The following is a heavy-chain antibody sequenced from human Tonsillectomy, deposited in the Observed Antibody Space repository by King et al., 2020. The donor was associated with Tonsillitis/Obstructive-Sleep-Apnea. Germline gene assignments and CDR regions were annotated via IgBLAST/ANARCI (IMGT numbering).Heavy chain of an antibody. Sequence: VQLVESGGGLVKPGGSLRLSCAASGFTFSDYYMSWIRQAPGKGLEWVSYISSSSSYTNYADSEKGRFTISRDNAKNSLYLQMNSLRAEDTAVYYCARGEYSYHPDYWGQGTLVTVSS. CDR3: ARGEYSYHPDY. D-gene: IGHD5-18*01. CDR1: GFTFSDYY. V-gene: IGHV3-11*06. CDR2: ISSSSSYT. J-gene: IGHJ4*02.